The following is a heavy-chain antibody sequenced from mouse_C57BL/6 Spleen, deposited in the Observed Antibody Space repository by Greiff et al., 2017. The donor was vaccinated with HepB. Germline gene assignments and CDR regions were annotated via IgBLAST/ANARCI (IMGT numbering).Heavy chain of an antibody. Sequence: EVQRVESGGGLVQPGGSLSLSCAASGFTFTDYYMSWVRQPPGKALEWLGFIRNKANGYTTEYSASVKGRFTISRDNSQSILYLQMNALRAEDSATYYCARYIHSNPYWYFDVWGTGTTVTVSS. J-gene: IGHJ1*03. CDR2: IRNKANGYTT. CDR3: ARYIHSNPYWYFDV. CDR1: GFTFTDYY. D-gene: IGHD2-5*01. V-gene: IGHV7-3*01.